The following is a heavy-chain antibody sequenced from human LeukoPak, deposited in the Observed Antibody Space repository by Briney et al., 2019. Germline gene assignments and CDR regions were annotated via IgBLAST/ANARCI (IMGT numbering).Heavy chain of an antibody. CDR3: AKDQYYYDSSGPDY. Sequence: PGGSLRLSCAASGFTFSSYAMHWVRQAPGKGLEWVAVISYDGSNKYYADSVKGRFTISRDNSKNTLYLQMNSLRAEDTAVYYCAKDQYYYDSSGPDYWGQGTLVTVSS. V-gene: IGHV3-30-3*01. CDR1: GFTFSSYA. J-gene: IGHJ4*02. D-gene: IGHD3-22*01. CDR2: ISYDGSNK.